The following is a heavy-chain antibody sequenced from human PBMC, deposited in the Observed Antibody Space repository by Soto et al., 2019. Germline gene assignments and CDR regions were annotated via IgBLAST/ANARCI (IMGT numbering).Heavy chain of an antibody. J-gene: IGHJ1*01. Sequence: QVQLVQSGAEVKKPGSSVKVSCKASGGTFSSYGISWVRQAPGQGLAWMGWIIPIFGTANYAQKFQVRVTITADESTSTAYMELSSLRSEDTAVYFCARGLDYYDSSGYPSFQHWGQGTLVTVSS. CDR3: ARGLDYYDSSGYPSFQH. CDR2: IIPIFGTA. CDR1: GGTFSSYG. D-gene: IGHD3-22*01. V-gene: IGHV1-69*12.